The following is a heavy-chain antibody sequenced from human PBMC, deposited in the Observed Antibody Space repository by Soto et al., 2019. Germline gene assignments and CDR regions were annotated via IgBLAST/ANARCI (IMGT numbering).Heavy chain of an antibody. CDR3: ARLVRGADY. Sequence: QLQLQESGPGLVKPSETLSLTCTVSGGSISGSSYYWGWFRQPPGKGLESIGSIYYSGSTHYNPSFKSRVTISVDTSKNQFSLTRSSVTAADTAVYYCARLVRGADYWGQGTLVTVSS. D-gene: IGHD2-15*01. V-gene: IGHV4-39*01. CDR1: GGSISGSSYY. CDR2: IYYSGST. J-gene: IGHJ4*02.